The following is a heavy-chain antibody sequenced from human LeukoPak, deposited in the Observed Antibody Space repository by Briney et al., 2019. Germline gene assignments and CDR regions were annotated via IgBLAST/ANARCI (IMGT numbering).Heavy chain of an antibody. J-gene: IGHJ1*01. CDR2: MNPNSGNT. CDR1: GYTFTSYD. D-gene: IGHD3-22*01. Sequence: ASVKVSCKASGYTFTSYDINWARQATGQGLEWMGWMNPNSGNTGYAQKFQGRVTMTRNTSISTAYMELSSLRSEDTAVYYCASDFYYYDSSGYYYDFQHWGQGTLVTVSS. CDR3: ASDFYYYDSSGYYYDFQH. V-gene: IGHV1-8*01.